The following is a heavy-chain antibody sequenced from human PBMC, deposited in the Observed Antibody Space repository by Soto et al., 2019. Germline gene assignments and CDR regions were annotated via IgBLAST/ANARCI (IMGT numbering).Heavy chain of an antibody. D-gene: IGHD3-16*02. CDR2: IYYSGST. J-gene: IGHJ3*02. V-gene: IGHV4-59*01. CDR1: GGSIGSYY. CDR3: AGFPTYYDYVWGSYPTYAFDI. Sequence: SETLSLTCTVSGGSIGSYYWSWIRQPPGKGLEWIGYIYYSGSTNYNPSLKGRVTISVDTSKNQFSLKLSSVTAADTAVYYCAGFPTYYDYVWGSYPTYAFDIWGQGTMVTVSS.